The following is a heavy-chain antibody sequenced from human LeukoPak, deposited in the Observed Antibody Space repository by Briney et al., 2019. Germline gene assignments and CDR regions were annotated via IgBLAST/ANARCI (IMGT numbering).Heavy chain of an antibody. J-gene: IGHJ4*02. CDR3: ARRSRRCSGGSCYSGLDY. V-gene: IGHV4-34*01. Sequence: SETLSLTCAVYGGSFSGYYWSWIRQPPGKGLEWIGEINHSGSTNCNPSLKSRVTISVDTSKNQFSLKLSSVTAADTAVYYCARRSRRCSGGSCYSGLDYWGQGTLVTVSS. CDR1: GGSFSGYY. CDR2: INHSGST. D-gene: IGHD2-15*01.